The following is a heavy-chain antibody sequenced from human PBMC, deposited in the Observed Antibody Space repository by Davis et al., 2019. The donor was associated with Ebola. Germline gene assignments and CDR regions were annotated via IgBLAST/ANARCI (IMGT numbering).Heavy chain of an antibody. V-gene: IGHV3-20*04. CDR3: TKAVAPVAAGKYNGMDV. J-gene: IGHJ6*02. CDR2: INWNGGST. D-gene: IGHD6-13*01. CDR1: GFTFDDYG. Sequence: PGGSLRLSCAVSGFTFDDYGMSWVRQAPGKGLEWVSGINWNGGSTGYADSVKGRFIISRDNAKNTLYLQMDSLRVEDTAVYYCTKAVAPVAAGKYNGMDVWGQGTTVTVSS.